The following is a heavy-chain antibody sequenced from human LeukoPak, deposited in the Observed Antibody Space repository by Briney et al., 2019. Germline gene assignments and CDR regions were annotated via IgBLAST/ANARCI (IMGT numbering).Heavy chain of an antibody. CDR3: ARWTTVTEYNWFDP. V-gene: IGHV3-30*01. D-gene: IGHD4-17*01. CDR1: GFTFSSYA. CDR2: ISYDGSNK. Sequence: GRSLRLSCAASGFTFSSYAMHWVRQAPGKGLEWVAAISYDGSNKYYADSVKGRFNISRDNSKNTLYLQMNSLRAEDPAVYYCARWTTVTEYNWFDPWGQGTLVTVSS. J-gene: IGHJ5*02.